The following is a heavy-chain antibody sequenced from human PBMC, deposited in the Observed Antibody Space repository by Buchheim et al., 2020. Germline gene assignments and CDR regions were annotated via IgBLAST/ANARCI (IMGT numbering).Heavy chain of an antibody. J-gene: IGHJ1*01. Sequence: EVQLLESGGGLVQPGGSLRLSCAASGFTFSSYAMSWVRQAPGKGLEWVSAITDSGGSTYYADSVKGRFTVTRDNRKKDAALHMNSLRAEDTAVYYCAKFAVARNNEYFQRWGQGTL. V-gene: IGHV3-23*01. CDR3: AKFAVARNNEYFQR. CDR2: ITDSGGST. D-gene: IGHD2-21*01. CDR1: GFTFSSYA.